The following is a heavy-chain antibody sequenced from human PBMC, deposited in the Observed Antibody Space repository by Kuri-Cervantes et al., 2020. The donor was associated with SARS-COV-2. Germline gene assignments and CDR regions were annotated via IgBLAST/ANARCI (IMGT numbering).Heavy chain of an antibody. CDR2: IYPGDSDT. V-gene: IGHV5-51*04. CDR1: GYSFTSYW. Sequence: GGSLRLSCKGSGYSFTSYWIGWVRQMPGKGLEWMGIIYPGDSDTRYSPSFQGQVTISADKPISTAYLQWSSLKASDTAMYYCARVRGVVPAAMADYWGQGTLVTVSS. D-gene: IGHD2-2*01. J-gene: IGHJ4*02. CDR3: ARVRGVVPAAMADY.